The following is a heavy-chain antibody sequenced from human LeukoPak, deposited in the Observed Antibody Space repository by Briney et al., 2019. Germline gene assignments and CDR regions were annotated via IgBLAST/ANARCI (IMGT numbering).Heavy chain of an antibody. V-gene: IGHV1-8*01. CDR1: GYTFTSYD. CDR3: ARRAYYYDSSGYFHYGMDV. J-gene: IGHJ6*02. D-gene: IGHD3-22*01. Sequence: ASVKVSCKASGYTFTSYDINWVRQATGQGLEWMGWMNPNSGNTGYAQKFQGRVTTTRDTSISTAYMELSSLRSEDTAVYYCARRAYYYDSSGYFHYGMDVWGQGTTVTVSS. CDR2: MNPNSGNT.